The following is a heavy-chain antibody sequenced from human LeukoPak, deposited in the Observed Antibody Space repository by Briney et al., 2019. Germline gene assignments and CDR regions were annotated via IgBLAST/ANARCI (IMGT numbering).Heavy chain of an antibody. Sequence: PSETLSLTCTVSGGSISSSSYYWGWIRQPPGKGLECIGSIYYSGSTYYNPSLKSRVTISVDTSKNQFSLKLSSVTAADTAVYYCASAMQWLGDFDYWGQGTLVTVSS. V-gene: IGHV4-39*01. D-gene: IGHD6-19*01. CDR3: ASAMQWLGDFDY. CDR1: GGSISSSSYY. J-gene: IGHJ4*02. CDR2: IYYSGST.